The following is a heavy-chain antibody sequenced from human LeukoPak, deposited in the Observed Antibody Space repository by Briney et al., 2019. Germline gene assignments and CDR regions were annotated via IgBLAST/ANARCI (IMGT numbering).Heavy chain of an antibody. CDR3: ARVRWLQLGYFDY. V-gene: IGHV4-39*01. CDR1: GGSISSGTYS. D-gene: IGHD5-24*01. Sequence: SETLSLTCTVSGGSISSGTYSWGWIRQPPGKGLKWIASISNSGSTYNNPSLKSRVTISVDTSKNQFSLKLSSVTAADTAAYYCARVRWLQLGYFDYWGQGTLVTVSS. CDR2: ISNSGST. J-gene: IGHJ4*02.